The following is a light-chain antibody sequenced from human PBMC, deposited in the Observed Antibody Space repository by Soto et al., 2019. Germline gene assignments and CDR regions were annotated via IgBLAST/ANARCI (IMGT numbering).Light chain of an antibody. Sequence: DIVMTQSPDSLAVSLGERATINCKSSQSVLFSSNNKAYLAWYQQKPGQPPKLLIYWASTRESGVPDRFSGSGSGTDFTLTISSLQAEDVAVYYCQQYYSVPPTFGQVTKVEIK. CDR1: QSVLFSSNNKAY. CDR2: WAS. CDR3: QQYYSVPPT. J-gene: IGKJ1*01. V-gene: IGKV4-1*01.